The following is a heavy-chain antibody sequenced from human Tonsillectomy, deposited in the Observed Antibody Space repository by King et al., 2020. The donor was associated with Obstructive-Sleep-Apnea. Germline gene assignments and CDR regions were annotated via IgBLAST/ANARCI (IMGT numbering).Heavy chain of an antibody. CDR1: GFTFRTYS. D-gene: IGHD3-9*01. CDR2: ANSGSTAI. J-gene: IGHJ4*02. Sequence: VQLVESGGGSVQPGGSLRLSCVGSGFTFRTYSMNWVRQAPGKGLEWLSYANSGSTAILYADSVRGRFTISRDEAQASLYLQMNDLRPEDTAVYYCATDRDWAFDHWGQGALVTVS. CDR3: ATDRDWAFDH. V-gene: IGHV3-48*01.